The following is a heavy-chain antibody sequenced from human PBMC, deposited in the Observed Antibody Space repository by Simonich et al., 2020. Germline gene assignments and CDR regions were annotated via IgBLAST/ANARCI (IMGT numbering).Heavy chain of an antibody. J-gene: IGHJ5*02. CDR1: GFTFSSYA. V-gene: IGHV3-23*01. Sequence: EVQLLESGGGLVQPGGSLRLSCAASGFTFSSYAMSWVRQAPGKGVDWVSGISGSGGSTYYADSVKGRFTISRDNSKNTLYLQMNSLRAEDTAVYYCAKDSSLVGATDWFDPWGQGTLVTVSS. CDR2: ISGSGGST. CDR3: AKDSSLVGATDWFDP. D-gene: IGHD1-26*01.